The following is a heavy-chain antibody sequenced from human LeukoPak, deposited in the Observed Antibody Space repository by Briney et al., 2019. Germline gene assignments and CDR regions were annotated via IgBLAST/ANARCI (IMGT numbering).Heavy chain of an antibody. Sequence: PGGSLRLSCAASGFTFSSYAMSWVRQAPGTGLEWVSAITNSGGDTYHADSVKGRFTISRDNSKNTLYLQMNSLRVEDTAVYYCAKGSSSSRPYYFDYWGQGTLVTVSS. J-gene: IGHJ4*02. V-gene: IGHV3-23*01. CDR1: GFTFSSYA. D-gene: IGHD6-6*01. CDR3: AKGSSSSRPYYFDY. CDR2: ITNSGGDT.